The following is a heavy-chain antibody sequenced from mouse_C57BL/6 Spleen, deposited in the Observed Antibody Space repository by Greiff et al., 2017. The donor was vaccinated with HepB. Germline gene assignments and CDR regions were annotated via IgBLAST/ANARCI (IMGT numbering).Heavy chain of an antibody. CDR3: TRHYYGSRANFDY. J-gene: IGHJ2*01. CDR1: GYTFTDYE. CDR2: IDPETGGT. V-gene: IGHV1-15*01. Sequence: QVQLKQSGAELVRPGASVTLSCKASGYTFTDYEMHWVKQTPVHGLEWIGAIDPETGGTAYNQKFKGKAILTADKSSSTAYMELRSLTSEDSAVYYCTRHYYGSRANFDYWGQGTTLTVSS. D-gene: IGHD1-1*01.